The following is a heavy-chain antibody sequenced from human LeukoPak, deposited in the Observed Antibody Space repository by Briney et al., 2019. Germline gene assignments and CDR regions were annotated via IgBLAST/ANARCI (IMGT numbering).Heavy chain of an antibody. V-gene: IGHV3-23*01. CDR2: ISGSGGST. D-gene: IGHD6-13*01. CDR1: GFTFSSYA. J-gene: IGHJ4*02. CDR3: AKSLWQQLIQRTTLDN. Sequence: PAGTLRLSCAASGFTFSSYAMSWVRRAPGKGLECVSAISGSGGSTYYADSAKGRFTISRDKSKNTLYLQMNSLRAEDTAVYYCAKSLWQQLIQRTTLDNWGQGTLVTVSS.